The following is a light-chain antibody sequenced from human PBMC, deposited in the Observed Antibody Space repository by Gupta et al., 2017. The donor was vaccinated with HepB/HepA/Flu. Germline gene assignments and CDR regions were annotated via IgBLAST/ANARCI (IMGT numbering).Light chain of an antibody. CDR1: QSINGY. V-gene: IGKV1-39*01. CDR2: TTS. Sequence: DIQMTQSPSSLSASVGDRVTITCRPSQSINGYLNWYQQKPGKAPKLLLHTTSTLQSGVPSRFSGSGSGTDFTLTISRMQPEDFATYYCQQGYTAPSTFGQGTRVDIE. CDR3: QQGYTAPST. J-gene: IGKJ3*01.